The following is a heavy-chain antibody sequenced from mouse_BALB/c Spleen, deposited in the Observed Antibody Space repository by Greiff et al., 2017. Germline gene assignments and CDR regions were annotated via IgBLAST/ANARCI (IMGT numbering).Heavy chain of an antibody. D-gene: IGHD1-1*01. Sequence: EVQRVESGGGLVKPGGSLKLSCAASGFTFSSYAMSWVRQTPEKRLEWVATISSGGSYTYYPDSVKGRFTISRDNAKNTLYLQMSSLRSEDTAMYYCARRATVVDAMDYWGQGTSVTVSS. CDR1: GFTFSSYA. J-gene: IGHJ4*01. CDR3: ARRATVVDAMDY. V-gene: IGHV5-9-3*01. CDR2: ISSGGSYT.